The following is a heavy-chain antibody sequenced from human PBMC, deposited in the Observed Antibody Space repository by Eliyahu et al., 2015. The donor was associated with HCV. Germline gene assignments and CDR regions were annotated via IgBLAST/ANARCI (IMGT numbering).Heavy chain of an antibody. CDR2: IKPDGSEA. V-gene: IGHV3-7*01. D-gene: IGHD3-16*01. CDR3: AKDPVSEN. J-gene: IGHJ4*02. CDR1: GFTFXNYY. Sequence: EVHLVESGGGLAQPGXSLXLSCTASGFTFXNYYMSWLRQAPGKGLEWLANIKPDGSEANYVDSVKGRFTISRDNARDSLYLQMSSLRAEDTALYYCAKDPVSENWGQGTLVTVSS.